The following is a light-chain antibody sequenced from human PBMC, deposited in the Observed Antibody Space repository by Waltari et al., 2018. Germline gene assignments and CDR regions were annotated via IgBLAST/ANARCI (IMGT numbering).Light chain of an antibody. CDR1: QSIATD. J-gene: IGKJ4*01. Sequence: EVVMTQSPATLSVSPGERATLSCRASQSIATDLAWYQHKPGQAPRLLIYHASTRATAIPTRLRGSGSGTDVTLTISGLQSEDAAVYYCQQYNRWPPLTFGGGTKVEI. CDR2: HAS. V-gene: IGKV3D-15*01. CDR3: QQYNRWPPLT.